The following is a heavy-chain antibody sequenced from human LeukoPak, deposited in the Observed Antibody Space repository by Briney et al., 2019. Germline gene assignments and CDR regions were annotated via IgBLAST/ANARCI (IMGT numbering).Heavy chain of an antibody. CDR1: GFTFSSHG. CDR2: ITGSGGNR. Sequence: GGSLRLSCAASGFTFSSHGMNWVRQAPGKGLEWVSGITGSGGNRYYADSVKGRFTISRDNAKNSLYLQMNSLRAEDTAVYYCARRLLTGYYATDPNFDYWGQGTLVTVSS. V-gene: IGHV3-21*04. D-gene: IGHD3-9*01. J-gene: IGHJ4*02. CDR3: ARRLLTGYYATDPNFDY.